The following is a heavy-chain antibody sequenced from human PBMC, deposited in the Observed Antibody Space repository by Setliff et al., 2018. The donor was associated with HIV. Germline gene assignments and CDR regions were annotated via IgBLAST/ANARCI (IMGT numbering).Heavy chain of an antibody. Sequence: NPSETLSLTCSVSGDSMDNDYWSWVRQPPGKGLEWIGFVHYAGSATYNPSLKSRVTISRDRSKKQFSLKVTSVTAADTAVYYCARDRDFRGNRDAFDFWGPGTLVTVSS. CDR2: VHYAGSA. V-gene: IGHV4-59*01. J-gene: IGHJ3*01. D-gene: IGHD4-4*01. CDR1: GDSMDNDY. CDR3: ARDRDFRGNRDAFDF.